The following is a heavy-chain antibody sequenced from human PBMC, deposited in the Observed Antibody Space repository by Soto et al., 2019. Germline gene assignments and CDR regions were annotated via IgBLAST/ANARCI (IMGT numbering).Heavy chain of an antibody. CDR2: IYWHDDK. V-gene: IGHV2-5*01. CDR1: GFSLSTTGVG. J-gene: IGHJ4*02. D-gene: IGHD6-13*01. CDR3: AHRGGAAVGPYYFDY. Sequence: SGPTLVNHTQTHTLTCTFSGFSLSTTGVGVSWIRQPPGKALEWLALIYWHDDKRYSPSLKSRLTITKDTSKNQVVLTMTNMDPVDTATYYCAHRGGAAVGPYYFDYWGQGALVTVSS.